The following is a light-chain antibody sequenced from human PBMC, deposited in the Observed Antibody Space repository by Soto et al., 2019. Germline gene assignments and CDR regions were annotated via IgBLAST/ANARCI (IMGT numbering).Light chain of an antibody. CDR3: QQRYSWLRV. CDR1: PSVSSS. V-gene: IGKV3-11*01. Sequence: FVVTQSPDTLSLSPGERATLSCRASPSVSSSVAWYQHKPGQSPRLVIYSGYKRATGIPARFSGSGSGTDFTLTISGLEVDDFSNYYCQQRYSWLRVFGQGTKVEVK. CDR2: SGY. J-gene: IGKJ1*01.